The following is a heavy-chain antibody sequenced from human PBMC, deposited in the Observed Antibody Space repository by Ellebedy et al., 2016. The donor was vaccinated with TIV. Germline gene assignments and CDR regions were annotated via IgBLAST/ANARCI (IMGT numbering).Heavy chain of an antibody. CDR2: INHRGST. Sequence: MPSETLSLTCAVYGGSFSGYSWSWIRQPPGKGLEWIGEINHRGSTTDNPSLRSRVTMSIDTSKHQFSLGLSSVTAADTAVYYCARGNYKDVDLDRWYFDLWGRGTLVTVSS. CDR1: GGSFSGYS. CDR3: ARGNYKDVDLDRWYFDL. D-gene: IGHD4-11*01. V-gene: IGHV4-34*01. J-gene: IGHJ2*01.